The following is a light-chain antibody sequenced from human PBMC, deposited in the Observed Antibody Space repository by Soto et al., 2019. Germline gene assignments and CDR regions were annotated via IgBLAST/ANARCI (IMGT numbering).Light chain of an antibody. CDR1: QNISTY. Sequence: DVQMTQSPSSLSASVGDRVTITCRASQNISTYLNWYQQKPGKAPKLLIYATSSLQRGVPSRFRGSGSGTDFTLTISSLQPADFATYYGQASYSIPPESSFGQGTKLEIK. V-gene: IGKV1-39*01. J-gene: IGKJ2*01. CDR2: ATS. CDR3: QASYSIPPESS.